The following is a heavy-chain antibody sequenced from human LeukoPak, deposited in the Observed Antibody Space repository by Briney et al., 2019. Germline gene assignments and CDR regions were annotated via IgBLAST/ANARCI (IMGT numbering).Heavy chain of an antibody. CDR1: GFTFGSYA. Sequence: GASLRLSCAASGFTFGSYALGWARQAPGKGLEWVSGISGGGATTYYADSVKGRFTISRDNAKNSLFLQMNSLRAEDTAVYYCAREKTACGGDCYDSWGQGTLVTVSS. V-gene: IGHV3-23*01. CDR3: AREKTACGGDCYDS. J-gene: IGHJ4*02. D-gene: IGHD2-21*01. CDR2: ISGGGATT.